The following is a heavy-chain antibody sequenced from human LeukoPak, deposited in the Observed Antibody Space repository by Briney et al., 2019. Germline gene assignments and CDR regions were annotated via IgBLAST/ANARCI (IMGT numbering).Heavy chain of an antibody. V-gene: IGHV4-30-4*01. J-gene: IGHJ4*02. CDR2: IYYSGST. CDR1: GGSISSGDYY. Sequence: SEALSHTCTVSGGSISSGDYYWSWIRQPPGKGLEWIGFIYYSGSTYYNPSLKSRVTISVDTSKNQFSLKLSSVTAADTAVYYCASETTVTTPHYFNYWGQGTLVTVSS. CDR3: ASETTVTTPHYFNY. D-gene: IGHD4-17*01.